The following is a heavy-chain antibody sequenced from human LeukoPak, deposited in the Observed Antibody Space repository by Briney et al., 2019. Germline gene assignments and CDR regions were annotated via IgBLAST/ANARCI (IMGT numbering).Heavy chain of an antibody. CDR3: ARHARNSGIAEDFDY. CDR2: IDPSDSYT. CDR1: GYSFPNYW. J-gene: IGHJ4*02. Sequence: GESLKISCKGSGYSFPNYWIGWVRQMPGKGLEWMGRIDPSDSYTNYSPSFQGHVTISADKSISTAYLQWSSLKASDTAMYYCARHARNSGIAEDFDYWGQGTLVTVSS. D-gene: IGHD6-13*01. V-gene: IGHV5-10-1*01.